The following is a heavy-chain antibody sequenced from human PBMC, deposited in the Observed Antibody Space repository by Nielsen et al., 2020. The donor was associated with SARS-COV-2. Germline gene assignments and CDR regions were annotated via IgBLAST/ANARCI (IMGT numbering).Heavy chain of an antibody. CDR1: GFPFSDFY. CDR2: ISGGGGTI. CDR3: ARHLRWSPGHYSDY. V-gene: IGHV3-11*01. D-gene: IGHD4-23*01. Sequence: GGSLRLSCAASGFPFSDFYMTWIRQAPGKGLEGVSHISGGGGTIYYADSVKGRFTISRDNAKNTLYLQMNSLRAEDTALYYCARHLRWSPGHYSDYWGQGTLVTVSS. J-gene: IGHJ4*02.